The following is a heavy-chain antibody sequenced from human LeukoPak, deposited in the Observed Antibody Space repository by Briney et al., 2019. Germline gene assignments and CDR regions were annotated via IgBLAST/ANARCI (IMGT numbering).Heavy chain of an antibody. CDR2: IYYSGST. Sequence: SETLSLTCTVSGGSISSYYWSWIRQPPGKGLEWIGYIYYSGSTNYNPSLKSRVTISVDTSKNQFSLKLSSVTAADTAVYYCARVPVPRHYYYYGMDVWGQGTTVTVSS. J-gene: IGHJ6*02. CDR3: ARVPVPRHYYYYGMDV. V-gene: IGHV4-59*12. CDR1: GGSISSYY.